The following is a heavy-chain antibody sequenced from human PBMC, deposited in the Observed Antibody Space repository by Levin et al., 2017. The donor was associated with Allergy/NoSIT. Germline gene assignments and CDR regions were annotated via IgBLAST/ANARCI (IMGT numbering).Heavy chain of an antibody. J-gene: IGHJ3*02. V-gene: IGHV3-23*01. CDR3: AKEAKYSSSWGMNAFDI. CDR2: ISGSGGST. CDR1: GFTFSSYA. Sequence: PGESLKISCAASGFTFSSYAMSWVRQAPGRGLEWVSAISGSGGSTYYADSVKGRFTISRDNSKNTLYLQMNSLRAEDTAVYYCAKEAKYSSSWGMNAFDIWGQGTMVTVSS. D-gene: IGHD6-13*01.